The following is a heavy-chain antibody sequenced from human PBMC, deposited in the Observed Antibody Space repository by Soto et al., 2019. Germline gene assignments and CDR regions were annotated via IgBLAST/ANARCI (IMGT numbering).Heavy chain of an antibody. D-gene: IGHD2-15*01. J-gene: IGHJ6*02. CDR2: IYISGST. CDR3: VRDCSGGGCYSDYGMDV. V-gene: IGHV4-4*07. Sequence: QVQLQESGPGLVKPSETLSLTCTVSGDSVSSYYWSWIRQPAGRGLEWIGRIYISGSTDYNPSLKGRVSMSVDGSKNQFSLKLTSVTAADTAVYYCVRDCSGGGCYSDYGMDVWGQGTTVTVSS. CDR1: GDSVSSYY.